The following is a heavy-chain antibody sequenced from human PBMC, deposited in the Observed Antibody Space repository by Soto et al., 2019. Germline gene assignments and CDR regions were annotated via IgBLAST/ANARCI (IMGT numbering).Heavy chain of an antibody. Sequence: ASVKVSCKASGYTFTSYGISWVRQAPGQGLEWMGWISAYNGNTNYAQKLQGRVTMTTDTSTSTAYMELSSLRSEDTAVYYCARESCSSTSCYPGYYYYGMDVWGQGTTVTVSS. J-gene: IGHJ6*02. CDR1: GYTFTSYG. CDR3: ARESCSSTSCYPGYYYYGMDV. D-gene: IGHD2-2*01. CDR2: ISAYNGNT. V-gene: IGHV1-18*01.